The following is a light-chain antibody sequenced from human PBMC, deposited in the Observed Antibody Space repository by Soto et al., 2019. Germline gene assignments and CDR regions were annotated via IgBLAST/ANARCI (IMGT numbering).Light chain of an antibody. CDR1: SSDVGGYNY. Sequence: QSALTQPRSVSGSPGQPVTISCTGTSSDVGGYNYVSWYQQHPGKAPKLMIYDVSQRPSGVPDRFSGSKSGNTASLTISGLQAEDEADYYCCSYAGSHFLFGGGTKLTVL. J-gene: IGLJ2*01. CDR2: DVS. CDR3: CSYAGSHFL. V-gene: IGLV2-11*01.